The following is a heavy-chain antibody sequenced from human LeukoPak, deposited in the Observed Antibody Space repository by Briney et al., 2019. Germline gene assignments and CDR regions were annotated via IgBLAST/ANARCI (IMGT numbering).Heavy chain of an antibody. V-gene: IGHV3-74*01. J-gene: IGHJ4*02. D-gene: IGHD5-12*01. CDR1: GFTFSSYW. Sequence: GGSLRLSCAASGFTFSSYWMHWVRQAPGKGLVWVSRINSDGSSTSYADSVKGRFTISRDNAKNTLYLQMNSLRAEDTAVYYCARGRSGYDLGTDLDYWGQGTLVTVSS. CDR2: INSDGSST. CDR3: ARGRSGYDLGTDLDY.